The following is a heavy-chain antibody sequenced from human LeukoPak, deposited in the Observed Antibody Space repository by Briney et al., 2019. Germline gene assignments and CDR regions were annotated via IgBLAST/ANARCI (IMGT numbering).Heavy chain of an antibody. Sequence: SGGSLRLSCAASGFTVSSNYMSWVRQAPGKGLEWVSTLYSAGGTNYADSVKGRFTISRDNSKNTLYLQMNSLRAEDTAVYYCATSRVVVVAARFDPWGQGTLVTVSS. D-gene: IGHD2-15*01. CDR2: LYSAGGT. V-gene: IGHV3-66*02. CDR1: GFTVSSNY. CDR3: ATSRVVVVAARFDP. J-gene: IGHJ5*02.